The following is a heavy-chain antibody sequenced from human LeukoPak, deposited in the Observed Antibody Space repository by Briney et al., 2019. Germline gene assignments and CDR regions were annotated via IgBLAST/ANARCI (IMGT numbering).Heavy chain of an antibody. Sequence: ASVKVSCKASGYTFTSYAMHWVRQAPGQRLEWMGWINAGNGNTKYSQKFQGRVTITRDTSASTAYMELSSLRPEDTAVYYCAREDYYDSSEVPPVFYYWGQGTLVTVSS. CDR2: INAGNGNT. V-gene: IGHV1-3*01. CDR3: AREDYYDSSEVPPVFYY. D-gene: IGHD3-22*01. J-gene: IGHJ4*02. CDR1: GYTFTSYA.